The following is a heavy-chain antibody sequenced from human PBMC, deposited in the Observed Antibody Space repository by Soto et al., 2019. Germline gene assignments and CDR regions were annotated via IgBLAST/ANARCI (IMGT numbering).Heavy chain of an antibody. CDR2: IIPIFGTA. D-gene: IGHD3-22*01. Sequence: SVKVSCKASGGTFSSYAISWVRQAPGQGLEWMGGIIPIFGTANYAQKFQGRVTITADESTSTAYMELSSPRSEDTAVYYCARASAYYYDSSGYFPYFDYWGQGTLVTVSS. V-gene: IGHV1-69*13. J-gene: IGHJ4*02. CDR1: GGTFSSYA. CDR3: ARASAYYYDSSGYFPYFDY.